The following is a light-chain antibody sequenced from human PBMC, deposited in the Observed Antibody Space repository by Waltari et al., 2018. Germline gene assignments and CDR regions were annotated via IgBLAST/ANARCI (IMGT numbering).Light chain of an antibody. J-gene: IGLJ3*02. CDR3: QTGGHGTWV. CDR2: INRDGSH. V-gene: IGLV4-69*01. Sequence: QLVLTQSPSASASLAASVQPTCTLRSGHISNVIAWLQQPTRQGTRYLMEINRDGSHSKGADIPGRFACSSSGAERYITIASHESEEEADYYCQTGGHGTWVFGGGTKLTVL. CDR1: SGHISNV.